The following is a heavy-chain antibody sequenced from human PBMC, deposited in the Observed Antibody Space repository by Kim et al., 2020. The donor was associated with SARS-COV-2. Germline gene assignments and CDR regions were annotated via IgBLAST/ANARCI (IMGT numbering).Heavy chain of an antibody. D-gene: IGHD6-6*01. CDR2: IKQDGSDK. V-gene: IGHV3-7*01. J-gene: IGHJ4*02. CDR3: ARFWFRQLAGY. Sequence: LSLTCAASGFTFSSYSMSWVRQAPGKGLEWVANIKQDGSDKYYADSVKGRFTISRDNAKSSLYLQMNSLRAEDTAVYYCARFWFRQLAGYWGQGALVTVSS. CDR1: GFTFSSYS.